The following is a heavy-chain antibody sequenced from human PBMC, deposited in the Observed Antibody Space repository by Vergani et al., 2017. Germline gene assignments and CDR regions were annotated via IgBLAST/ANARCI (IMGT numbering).Heavy chain of an antibody. CDR2: ISGSGGST. CDR1: GFTFSSYA. Sequence: EVQLLESGGGLVQPGGSLRLSCAASGFTFSSYAMSWVRQAPGKGLEWVSAISGSGGSTYYADSVKGRFTISRDNSKNTLYLQMNSLRAEDTAVYYCAKDRTYEILTGYYRQHDAFDIWGQGTMVTVSS. V-gene: IGHV3-23*01. D-gene: IGHD3-9*01. J-gene: IGHJ3*02. CDR3: AKDRTYEILTGYYRQHDAFDI.